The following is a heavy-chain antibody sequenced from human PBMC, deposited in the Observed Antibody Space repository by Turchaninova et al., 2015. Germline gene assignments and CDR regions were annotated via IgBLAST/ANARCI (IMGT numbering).Heavy chain of an antibody. J-gene: IGHJ4*02. V-gene: IGHV3-30*02. D-gene: IGHD3-16*01. CDR2: IRVYGNPT. CDR3: ARDGSYVPDY. Sequence: QVQLVESGGGVVQPGGSLRLSCVASGFLFSNSGMLWVRQAAGNGLGWVAFIRVYGNPTYSAGAGRGRFTISRDNSRNMVYLQMNSLRAEETAVYYCARDGSYVPDYWGQGALVTVSS. CDR1: GFLFSNSG.